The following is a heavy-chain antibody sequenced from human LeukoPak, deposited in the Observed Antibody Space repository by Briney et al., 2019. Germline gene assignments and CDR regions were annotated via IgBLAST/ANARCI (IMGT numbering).Heavy chain of an antibody. Sequence: SETLSLTCTVSGGSISSGSFYWSWIRQPPGKGLEWIGEINHSGSTNYNPSLKSRVTISVDTSKNQFSLKLSSVTAADTAVYYCARVWATAYFDYWGQGTLVTVSS. CDR2: INHSGST. CDR1: GGSISSGSFY. D-gene: IGHD5-12*01. V-gene: IGHV4-39*07. J-gene: IGHJ4*02. CDR3: ARVWATAYFDY.